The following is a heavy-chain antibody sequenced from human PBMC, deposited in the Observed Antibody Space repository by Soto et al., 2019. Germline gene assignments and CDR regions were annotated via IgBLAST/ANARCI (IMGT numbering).Heavy chain of an antibody. CDR1: GFTFSSYA. J-gene: IGHJ6*02. D-gene: IGHD6-6*01. CDR3: ARDMAARTYYYYGMDV. CDR2: ISYDGSNK. Sequence: GGSLRLSCAASGFTFSSYAMHWVRQAPGKGLEWVAVISYDGSNKYYADSVKGRFTISRDNSKNTLYLQMNSLRAEDTAVYYCARDMAARTYYYYGMDVWGQGTTVTVSS. V-gene: IGHV3-30-3*01.